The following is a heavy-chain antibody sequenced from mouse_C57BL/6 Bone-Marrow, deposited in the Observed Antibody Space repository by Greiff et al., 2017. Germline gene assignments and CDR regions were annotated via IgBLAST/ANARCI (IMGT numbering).Heavy chain of an antibody. V-gene: IGHV1-55*01. Sequence: QVQLKQSGAELVKPGASVKMSCKASGYTFTSYWITWVKQRPGQGLEWIGDIYPGSGSTNYNEKFKSKATLTVDPSSSTSYMQLSSLTSADSACYYFARKGPYDYESYWYFDVWGTGTTVTVSS. D-gene: IGHD2-4*01. CDR3: ARKGPYDYESYWYFDV. CDR2: IYPGSGST. J-gene: IGHJ1*03. CDR1: GYTFTSYW.